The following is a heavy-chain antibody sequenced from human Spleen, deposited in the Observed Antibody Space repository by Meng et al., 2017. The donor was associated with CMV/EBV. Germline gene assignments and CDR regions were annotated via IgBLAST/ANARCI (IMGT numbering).Heavy chain of an antibody. CDR3: ARGLPAAISYWFDP. CDR2: IIPIFGTA. J-gene: IGHJ5*02. D-gene: IGHD2-2*01. CDR1: GGTCSSYA. V-gene: IGHV1-69*05. Sequence: KASGGTCSSYAISWVRQAPGQGLEWMGGIIPIFGTANYAQKFQGRVTITTDESTSTAYMELSSLRSEDTAVYYCARGLPAAISYWFDPWGQGTLVTVSS.